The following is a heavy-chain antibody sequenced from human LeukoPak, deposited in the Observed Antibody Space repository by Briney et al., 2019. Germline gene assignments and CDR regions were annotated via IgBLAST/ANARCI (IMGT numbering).Heavy chain of an antibody. V-gene: IGHV3-23*01. D-gene: IGHD3-10*01. CDR2: ISGSGGTT. CDR3: ATLYGSARGAFDS. J-gene: IGHJ4*02. CDR1: GFTFSNYA. Sequence: PGGSLRLSCAASGFTFSNYAMSWVRQAPGKGLEWVSGISGSGGTTYYADSVKGRFTVSRDNSKNTLYLQMNSLRAEDTAVYYCATLYGSARGAFDSWGQGTLVTVSS.